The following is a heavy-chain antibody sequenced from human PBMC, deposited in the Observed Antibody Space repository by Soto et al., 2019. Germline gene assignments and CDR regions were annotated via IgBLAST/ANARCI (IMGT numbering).Heavy chain of an antibody. CDR3: AKDLRGAAAAFYWFDP. D-gene: IGHD6-13*01. V-gene: IGHV3-23*01. CDR1: GFTFSSYA. CDR2: ISGSGGST. J-gene: IGHJ5*02. Sequence: PGGSLRLSCAASGFTFSSYAMSWVRQAPGKGLEWVSAISGSGGSTYYADSVKGRFTISRDNSKNTLYLQMNSLRAEDTAVYYCAKDLRGAAAAFYWFDPWGQGTLVTVSS.